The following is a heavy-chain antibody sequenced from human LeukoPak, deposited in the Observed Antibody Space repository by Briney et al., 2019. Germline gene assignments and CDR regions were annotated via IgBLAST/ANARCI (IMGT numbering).Heavy chain of an antibody. V-gene: IGHV4-30-4*01. CDR3: ASQGSGQDYLNWFDP. D-gene: IGHD3-16*01. Sequence: PSQTLTLTCTVSGVSITNGDYYWSWIRQSPGKGLEWIGHVYHSGSTYYNPSLERRVTLSMDTSKNQFSLKMTSLSAADTAVYYCASQGSGQDYLNWFDPWGQGALVTVSS. CDR2: VYHSGST. CDR1: GVSITNGDYY. J-gene: IGHJ5*02.